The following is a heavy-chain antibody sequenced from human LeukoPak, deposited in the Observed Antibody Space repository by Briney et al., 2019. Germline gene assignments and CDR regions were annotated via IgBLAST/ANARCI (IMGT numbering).Heavy chain of an antibody. J-gene: IGHJ4*02. V-gene: IGHV4-34*01. CDR2: INHSGST. CDR1: GGSFSGYY. CDR3: ARGSTSSWYGGFDY. Sequence: SETLSLTCAVYGGSFSGYYWSWIRQPPGKGLEWIGEINHSGSTNYNPSLKSRVTISVDTSKNQFSLKLSSVAAADTAVYYCARGSTSSWYGGFDYWGQGTLVTVSS. D-gene: IGHD6-13*01.